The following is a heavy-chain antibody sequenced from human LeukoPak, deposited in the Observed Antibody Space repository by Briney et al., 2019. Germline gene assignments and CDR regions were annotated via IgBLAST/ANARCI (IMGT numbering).Heavy chain of an antibody. Sequence: GGSLRLSCAVSGFTFNKYAIHWVRQAPGKGLEWVAFISYDGFTKYYADSVKGRFTISRDNAKNSLYLQMNSLRAEDTAVYYCARGVRYFDWFDRVPLFDYWGQGTLVTVSS. CDR3: ARGVRYFDWFDRVPLFDY. D-gene: IGHD3-9*01. CDR1: GFTFNKYA. CDR2: ISYDGFTK. V-gene: IGHV3-30-3*01. J-gene: IGHJ4*02.